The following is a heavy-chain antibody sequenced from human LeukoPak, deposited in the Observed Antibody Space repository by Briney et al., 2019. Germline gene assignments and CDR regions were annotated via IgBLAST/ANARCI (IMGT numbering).Heavy chain of an antibody. CDR3: AKDATMVRGVWGYYYYMDV. D-gene: IGHD3-10*01. CDR2: IRYDGSNK. Sequence: SGGSLRLSCAASGFTFSSYWMHWVRQAPGKGLEWVAFIRYDGSNKYYADSVKGRFTISRDNSKNTLYLQMNSLRAEDTAVYYCAKDATMVRGVWGYYYYMDVWGKGTTVTISS. V-gene: IGHV3-30*02. J-gene: IGHJ6*03. CDR1: GFTFSSYW.